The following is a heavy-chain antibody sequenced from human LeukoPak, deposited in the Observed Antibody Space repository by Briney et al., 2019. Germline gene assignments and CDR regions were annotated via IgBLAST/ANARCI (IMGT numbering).Heavy chain of an antibody. CDR3: ARDRGGYTYSHDY. D-gene: IGHD5-18*01. V-gene: IGHV4-59*12. CDR2: IYYSGST. CDR1: GGSISSYY. J-gene: IGHJ4*02. Sequence: SENLSLTCTVSGGSISSYYWSWIRQPPGKGLEWIGYIYYSGSTNYNPSLKSRVTISMDKSKNQLSLKLNFVTAADTAVYYCARDRGGYTYSHDYWGQGTLVTVSS.